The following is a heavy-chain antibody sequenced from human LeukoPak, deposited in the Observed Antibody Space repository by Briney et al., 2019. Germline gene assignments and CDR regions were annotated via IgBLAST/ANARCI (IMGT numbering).Heavy chain of an antibody. Sequence: PSETLSLTCTVSGGSVSSGSYYWSWIRQPPGKGLEWIGYINYSGSTNYNPSLKSRVTISVDTSKNQFSLKLSSVTAADTAVYYCATQTATGYSSGWSTRIDYWGQGTLVTVSS. J-gene: IGHJ4*02. CDR1: GGSVSSGSYY. D-gene: IGHD6-19*01. CDR2: INYSGST. CDR3: ATQTATGYSSGWSTRIDY. V-gene: IGHV4-61*01.